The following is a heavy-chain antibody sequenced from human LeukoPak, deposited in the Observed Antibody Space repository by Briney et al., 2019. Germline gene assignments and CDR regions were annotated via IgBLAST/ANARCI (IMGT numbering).Heavy chain of an antibody. CDR3: ARSNSGSYGWFDP. V-gene: IGHV4-4*07. D-gene: IGHD1-26*01. J-gene: IGHJ5*02. Sequence: SETLSLTCTVSGDSMSGYWAWVRRPAGKGLEWIGRISTSGETDYNPSLKSRITMSVDTSKNQFFLKLRSMTAADTAVYYCARSNSGSYGWFDPWGQGTLVTVSS. CDR2: ISTSGET. CDR1: GDSMSGY.